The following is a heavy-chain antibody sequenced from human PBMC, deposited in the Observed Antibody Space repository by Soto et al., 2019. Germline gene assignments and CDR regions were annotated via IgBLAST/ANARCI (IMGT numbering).Heavy chain of an antibody. CDR2: ISLYSDGT. CDR1: GYTFSNYG. V-gene: IGHV1-18*01. Sequence: QVQLVQSGGEVKRPGASVKVSCKTSGYTFSNYGITWVRQAPGQPLEWLGWISLYSDGTNYAQKLQGRVSMTTDTSTTTAYMKLRSLRSDDTAVYYCASVVPGAEAWFGPWGQGTLVTVSS. J-gene: IGHJ5*02. CDR3: ASVVPGAEAWFGP. D-gene: IGHD2-2*01.